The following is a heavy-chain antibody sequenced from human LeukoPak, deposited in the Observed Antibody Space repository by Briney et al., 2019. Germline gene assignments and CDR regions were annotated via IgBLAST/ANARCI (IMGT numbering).Heavy chain of an antibody. D-gene: IGHD3-22*01. Sequence: PGGSLRLSCAASGFTFSTYWMHWVRQAPGKGLVWVSRINPDGTTTAYADSVKGRFTISRDNAKNTLYLQMNSLRAEDTALYYCASKVGNSGYGWFHPWGQGTLVIVSS. CDR3: ASKVGNSGYGWFHP. V-gene: IGHV3-74*01. CDR2: INPDGTTT. J-gene: IGHJ5*02. CDR1: GFTFSTYW.